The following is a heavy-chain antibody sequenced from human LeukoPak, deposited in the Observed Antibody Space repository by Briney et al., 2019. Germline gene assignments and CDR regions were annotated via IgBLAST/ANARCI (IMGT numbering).Heavy chain of an antibody. D-gene: IGHD1-26*01. J-gene: IGHJ3*02. V-gene: IGHV3-30-3*01. CDR2: ISYDGSNK. CDR1: GFTFSSYA. Sequence: GRSLRLSCAASGFTFSSYAMHWVRQAPGKGLEWVAVISYDGSNKYYADSVKGRFTISRDNSKNTLYLQMNSLRAEDTAVYYCARSSGSYPGAFDIWGQGTMVTVSS. CDR3: ARSSGSYPGAFDI.